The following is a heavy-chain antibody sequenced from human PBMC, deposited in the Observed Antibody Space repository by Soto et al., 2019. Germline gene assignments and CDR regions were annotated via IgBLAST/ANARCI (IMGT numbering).Heavy chain of an antibody. Sequence: QVQLQESGPGLVKPSETLSLTCTVSGGSVSSGSYYWSWIRQPPGKGLEWIGYIYYSGSTNYNPSLKSRVTISVDTSKKQFALKLSSVTAADTAVYYCARERDFLGYYYYGMDVWGQGTTVTVSS. CDR3: ARERDFLGYYYYGMDV. V-gene: IGHV4-61*01. J-gene: IGHJ6*02. CDR1: GGSVSSGSYY. D-gene: IGHD3-16*01. CDR2: IYYSGST.